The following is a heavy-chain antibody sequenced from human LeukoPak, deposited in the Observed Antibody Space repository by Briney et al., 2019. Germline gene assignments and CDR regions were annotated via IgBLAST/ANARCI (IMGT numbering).Heavy chain of an antibody. D-gene: IGHD5-18*01. CDR2: ISYDGSNK. Sequence: PGRSLRLSCAASGFTFSSYGMHWVRQAPGKGLEWVAVISYDGSNKYYADSVKGRFTISRDNSKNTPYLQMNSLRAEDTAVYYCAKGTNTAMAPGDYWGQGTLVTVSS. J-gene: IGHJ4*02. V-gene: IGHV3-30*18. CDR1: GFTFSSYG. CDR3: AKGTNTAMAPGDY.